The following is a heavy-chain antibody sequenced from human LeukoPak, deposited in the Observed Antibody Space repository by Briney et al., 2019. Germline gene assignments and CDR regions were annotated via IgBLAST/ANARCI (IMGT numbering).Heavy chain of an antibody. Sequence: GGSLRLSCAASGFGFSTYAMSWVRQAPGKGLEWVSGISASGDKIFYADSVKGLFTISRDNSKNILYLQMNALAAEDTARYYCVTHYCSTITCYTDYWGQGTMVPVSS. J-gene: IGHJ4*02. CDR2: ISASGDKI. D-gene: IGHD2-2*02. CDR1: GFGFSTYA. V-gene: IGHV3-23*01. CDR3: VTHYCSTITCYTDY.